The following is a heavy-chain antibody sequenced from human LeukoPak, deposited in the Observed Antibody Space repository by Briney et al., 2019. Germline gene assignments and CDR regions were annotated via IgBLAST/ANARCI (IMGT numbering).Heavy chain of an antibody. J-gene: IGHJ4*02. Sequence: SGGSLRLSCAASGFTFSSYSMNWVRQAPGKGLEWVSYISSSSSTIYYADSVKGRFTISRDNAKNSLYLQMHSLRAEDTSVYYCARDHLYGDHPFDYSGQGTLVTVSS. D-gene: IGHD4-17*01. V-gene: IGHV3-48*01. CDR1: GFTFSSYS. CDR2: ISSSSSTI. CDR3: ARDHLYGDHPFDY.